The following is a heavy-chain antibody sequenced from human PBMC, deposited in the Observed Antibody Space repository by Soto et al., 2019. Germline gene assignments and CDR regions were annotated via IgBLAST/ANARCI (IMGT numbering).Heavy chain of an antibody. Sequence: SETLSLTCTVSGGSISSGGYYWSWIRQHPGKGLEWIGYIYYSGSTYYNPSLKSRVTISVDTSKNQFSLKLSSVTAADTAVYYCARGHERSVMEGYYFDYWGQGTLVTVSS. CDR2: IYYSGST. D-gene: IGHD3-3*01. J-gene: IGHJ4*02. V-gene: IGHV4-31*03. CDR1: GGSISSGGYY. CDR3: ARGHERSVMEGYYFDY.